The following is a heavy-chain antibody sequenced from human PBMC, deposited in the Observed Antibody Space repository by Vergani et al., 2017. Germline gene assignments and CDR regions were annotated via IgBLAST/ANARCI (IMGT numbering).Heavy chain of an antibody. CDR1: GGSFSGYY. J-gene: IGHJ3*02. Sequence: QVQLQQWGAGLLKPSETLSLTCAVYGGSFSGYYWSWIRQPPGKGLEWIGEINHSGSTNYNPSLKSRVTISVDTSKNQFSLKLSSVTAAYTAVYYCASQYDFWSPLDAFDIWGQGTMVTVSS. V-gene: IGHV4-34*01. CDR3: ASQYDFWSPLDAFDI. CDR2: INHSGST. D-gene: IGHD3-3*01.